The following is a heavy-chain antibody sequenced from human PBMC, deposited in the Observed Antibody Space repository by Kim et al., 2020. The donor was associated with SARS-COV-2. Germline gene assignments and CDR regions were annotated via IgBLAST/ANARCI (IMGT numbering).Heavy chain of an antibody. CDR2: ISYDGSNK. CDR3: AKGLDSSGWYGY. D-gene: IGHD6-19*01. J-gene: IGHJ4*02. V-gene: IGHV3-30*18. CDR1: GFTFSSYG. Sequence: GGSLSLSCAASGFTFSSYGMHWVRKAPGKGLEWVAVISYDGSNKYYADSVKGRFTISRDNSKNTLYLQMNSLRAEDTAVYYCAKGLDSSGWYGYWGQGTL.